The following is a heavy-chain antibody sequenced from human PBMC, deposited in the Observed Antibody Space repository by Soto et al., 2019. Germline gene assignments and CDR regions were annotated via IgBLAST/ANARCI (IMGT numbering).Heavy chain of an antibody. V-gene: IGHV3-7*02. D-gene: IGHD6-13*01. CDR3: ARHPERIAQIGWFDP. CDR2: IKQDGSEK. CDR1: GFTFRSYW. J-gene: IGHJ5*02. Sequence: GGSLRLSCAAAGFTFRSYWMSWVRQAPGKGLQWVANIKQDGSEKWYVDSVKGRFTISRDNAKNSLYLQMNSLRAEDTAVYYCARHPERIAQIGWFDPWGQGTLVTVSS.